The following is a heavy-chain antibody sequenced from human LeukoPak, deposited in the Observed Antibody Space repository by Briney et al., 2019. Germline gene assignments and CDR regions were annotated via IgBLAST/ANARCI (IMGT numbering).Heavy chain of an antibody. V-gene: IGHV3-74*01. J-gene: IGHJ5*01. Sequence: GGSLRLSCAASGFSFSSYWMHWVRQAPGKGLVCVSRIKTDGSGTSYADSVKGRFTISRDNAKNTLYLQMNSLRAEDTAVYYCAREGYYGSAALYSWGHGTLVTVS. CDR2: IKTDGSGT. CDR3: AREGYYGSAALYS. D-gene: IGHD3-10*01. CDR1: GFSFSSYW.